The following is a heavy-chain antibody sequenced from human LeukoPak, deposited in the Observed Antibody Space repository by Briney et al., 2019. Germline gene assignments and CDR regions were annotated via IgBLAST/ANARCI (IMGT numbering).Heavy chain of an antibody. CDR2: IYYSGST. Sequence: MPSETLSLTCTVSGGSISSSSYYWGWIRQPPGKGLEWIGSIYYSGSTYYNPSLKSRVTISVDTSKNQFSLKLSSVTAADTAVYYCARHVGYSGIPGGYFDCWGQGTLVTVSS. V-gene: IGHV4-39*07. CDR3: ARHVGYSGIPGGYFDC. J-gene: IGHJ4*02. CDR1: GGSISSSSYY. D-gene: IGHD1-26*01.